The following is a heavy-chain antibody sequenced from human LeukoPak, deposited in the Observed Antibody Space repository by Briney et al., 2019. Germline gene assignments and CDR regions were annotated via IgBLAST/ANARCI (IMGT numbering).Heavy chain of an antibody. D-gene: IGHD3-22*01. CDR1: GFTFSSYA. J-gene: IGHJ4*02. CDR2: ISGSGGST. CDR3: AKDGVPLYYDSSGYLDY. V-gene: IGHV3-23*01. Sequence: LGGSLRLSCAASGFTFSSYAMSWVRQAPGKGLEWVSAISGSGGSTYYADSVKGRFTISRDNSKNTLYLQMNSLRAEDTAVYYCAKDGVPLYYDSSGYLDYWGQGTLVTVSS.